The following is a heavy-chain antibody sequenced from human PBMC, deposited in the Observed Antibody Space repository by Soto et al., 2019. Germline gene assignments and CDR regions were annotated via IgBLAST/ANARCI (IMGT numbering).Heavy chain of an antibody. D-gene: IGHD3-10*01. CDR2: VHDSWGS. CDR3: ARQGFGALHGLVDG. CDR1: GGSISNYY. Sequence: QVPLQESGPGLVKPSETLSLSCTVSGGSISNYYWSWFRQTPGKGLEWIGYVHDSWGSNYNPSLKGRVATSLDPSKRQFSLKLTSVTATDTAVYYCARQGFGALHGLVDGWGQGTTVTVSS. V-gene: IGHV4-59*08. J-gene: IGHJ6*02.